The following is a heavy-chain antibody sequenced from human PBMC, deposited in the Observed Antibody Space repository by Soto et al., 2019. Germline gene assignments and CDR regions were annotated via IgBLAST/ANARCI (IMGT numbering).Heavy chain of an antibody. V-gene: IGHV3-21*01. CDR1: VFTFSSYS. CDR2: ISSSSCYI. Sequence: GTLRLSCAASVFTFSSYSMSWVRQAPGKGLEWVSSISSSSCYIYYADSVRGRFTISRDNAKNSLYLQMNSLRAEDTAVYYCARGRIYYYYYGMDVWGQGATVTVSS. CDR3: ARGRIYYYYYGMDV. J-gene: IGHJ6*02.